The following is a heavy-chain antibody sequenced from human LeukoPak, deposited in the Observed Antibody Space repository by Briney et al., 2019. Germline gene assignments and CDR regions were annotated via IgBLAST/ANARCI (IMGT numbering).Heavy chain of an antibody. D-gene: IGHD6-19*01. CDR2: IYYSGTT. V-gene: IGHV4-39*01. CDR3: ATSTSGWSPVDN. Sequence: SETLSLTCTVSGGSISSSSYYWGWIRQPPGKGLEWIGTIYYSGTTFYIPSLKSRVTISVDTSKSQFSLKLRSVTAADAAVYYCATSTSGWSPVDNWGQGTLVIVSS. CDR1: GGSISSSSYY. J-gene: IGHJ4*02.